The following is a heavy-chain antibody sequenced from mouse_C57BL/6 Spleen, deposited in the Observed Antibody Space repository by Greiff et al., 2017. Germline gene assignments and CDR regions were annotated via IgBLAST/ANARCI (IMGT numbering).Heavy chain of an antibody. Sequence: EVKVVESGGGLVQPKGSLKLSCAASGFSFNTYAMNWVRQAPGKGLEWVARIRSKSNNYATYYADSGKDRFTISRDYTEGMLYLQMKNLKTEDIDMYYGVRLGELGPLAYWGQGTLVTVSA. CDR1: GFSFNTYA. J-gene: IGHJ3*01. D-gene: IGHD4-1*01. CDR2: IRSKSNNYAT. V-gene: IGHV10-1*01. CDR3: VRLGELGPLAY.